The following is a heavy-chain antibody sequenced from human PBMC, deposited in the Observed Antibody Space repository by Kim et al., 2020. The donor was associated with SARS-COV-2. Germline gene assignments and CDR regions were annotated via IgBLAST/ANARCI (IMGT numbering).Heavy chain of an antibody. J-gene: IGHJ6*02. Sequence: GGSLRLSCAASGFTFSSYAMHWVRQAPGKGLEWVAVISYDGSNKYYADSVKGRFTISRDNSKNTLYLQMNSLRAEDTAVYYCARDYYDFWSGYLYYYYGMDVWGQGTTVTVSS. CDR2: ISYDGSNK. CDR3: ARDYYDFWSGYLYYYYGMDV. CDR1: GFTFSSYA. V-gene: IGHV3-30*04. D-gene: IGHD3-3*01.